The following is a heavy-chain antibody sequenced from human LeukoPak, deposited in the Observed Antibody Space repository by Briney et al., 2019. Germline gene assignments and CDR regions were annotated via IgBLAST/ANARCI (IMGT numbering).Heavy chain of an antibody. J-gene: IGHJ6*03. Sequence: SQTLSLTCTASGGSISSGSYYWSWIRQPAGKGLEWIGRIYTSGSTNYNPSLKSRVTISVDTSKNQFSLKLSSVTAADTAVYYCARDSWSGYYIPAYYMDVWGKGTTVTVSS. CDR2: IYTSGST. CDR1: GGSISSGSYY. V-gene: IGHV4-61*02. D-gene: IGHD3-3*01. CDR3: ARDSWSGYYIPAYYMDV.